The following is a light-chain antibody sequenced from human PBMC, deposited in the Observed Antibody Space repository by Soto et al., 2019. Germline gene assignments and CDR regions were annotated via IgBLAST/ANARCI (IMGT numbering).Light chain of an antibody. CDR3: QQFNSYPIT. V-gene: IGKV1-9*01. J-gene: IGKJ5*01. Sequence: IQLTQSPSSLSASVGDRVTISCRSSQGIISYLAWYQQKPGKAPKLLIYAASTLHSGVPSRFSGSGSGTEFTLTISSLQPEDFATYYCQQFNSYPITFGQGTRLE. CDR1: QGIISY. CDR2: AAS.